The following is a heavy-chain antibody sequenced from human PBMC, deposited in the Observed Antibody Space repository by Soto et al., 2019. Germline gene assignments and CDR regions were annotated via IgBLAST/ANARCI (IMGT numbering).Heavy chain of an antibody. V-gene: IGHV1-18*01. Sequence: QVQLVQSGAEVKKPGASVKVSCKASGYTFTSYGISWVRQAPGQGLEWLGWISVYNGNTNSAQKLQGRVTMTTDTSTSTAYMELRSLRSDDTAVYYCARDSRSGGDHPVTPWGQGTLVTVSS. CDR2: ISVYNGNT. CDR3: ARDSRSGGDHPVTP. CDR1: GYTFTSYG. J-gene: IGHJ5*02. D-gene: IGHD4-17*01.